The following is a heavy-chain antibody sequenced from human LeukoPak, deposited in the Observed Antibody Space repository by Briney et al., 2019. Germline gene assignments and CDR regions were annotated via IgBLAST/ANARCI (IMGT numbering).Heavy chain of an antibody. CDR2: IYYSGST. V-gene: IGHV4-39*07. CDR1: GGSISSSSYY. D-gene: IGHD3-10*01. Sequence: SETLSLTCTVSGGSISSSSYYWGWIRQPPGKGLEWIGSIYYSGSTYYNPSLKSRVTISVDTSKNQFSLKLSSVTAADTAVYYCARSRKDYYGSGSYSPWGQGTLVTVSS. CDR3: ARSRKDYYGSGSYSP. J-gene: IGHJ5*02.